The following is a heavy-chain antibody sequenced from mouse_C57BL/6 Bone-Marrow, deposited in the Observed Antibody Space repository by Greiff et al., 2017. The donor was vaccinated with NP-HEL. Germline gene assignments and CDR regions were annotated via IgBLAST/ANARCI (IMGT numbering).Heavy chain of an antibody. CDR2: IDPSDSYT. CDR1: GYTFTSYW. Sequence: QVQLKQPGAELVKPGASVKLSCKASGYTFTSYWMQWVKQRPGQGLEWIGEIDPSDSYTNYNQKFKGKATLTVDTSSSTAYMQLSSLTSEDSAVYYRARWGSSDYWGQGTTLTVSS. V-gene: IGHV1-50*01. J-gene: IGHJ2*01. CDR3: ARWGSSDY. D-gene: IGHD1-1*01.